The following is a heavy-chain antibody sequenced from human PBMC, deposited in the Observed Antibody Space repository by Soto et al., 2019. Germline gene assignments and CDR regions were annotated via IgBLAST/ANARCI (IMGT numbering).Heavy chain of an antibody. CDR2: IFYSGTT. CDR1: GGSIGRSSYF. D-gene: IGHD2-8*01. Sequence: SETLSLTCTVSGGSIGRSSYFWGWVRQPPGKGLEWIGSIFYSGTTYYNPSLKSRVSISVDPSNNQFSLSLASVTAADTAVYYCARQFCINGVCPPNLLSRFFDSWGQGMLVTVSS. CDR3: ARQFCINGVCPPNLLSRFFDS. V-gene: IGHV4-39*01. J-gene: IGHJ4*02.